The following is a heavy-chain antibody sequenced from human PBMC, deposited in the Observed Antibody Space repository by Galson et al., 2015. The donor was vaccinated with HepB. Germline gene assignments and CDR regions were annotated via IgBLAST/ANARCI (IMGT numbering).Heavy chain of an antibody. CDR2: IWYDGSNK. J-gene: IGHJ4*02. CDR1: GFTFSSYA. CDR3: ARGSSGGIAVAGPSLFDY. V-gene: IGHV3-33*08. D-gene: IGHD6-19*01. Sequence: SLRLSCAASGFTFSSYATHWVRQAPGKGLEWVAVIWYDGSNKYYADSVKGRFTISRDNSKNTLYLQMNSLRAEDTAVYYCARGSSGGIAVAGPSLFDYWGQGTLVTVSS.